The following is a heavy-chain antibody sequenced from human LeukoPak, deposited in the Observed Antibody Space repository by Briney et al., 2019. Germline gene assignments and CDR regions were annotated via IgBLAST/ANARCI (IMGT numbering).Heavy chain of an antibody. CDR2: ISANGHNT. CDR1: GFTFNKYA. V-gene: IGHV3-23*01. Sequence: GGSLRLSCAASGFTFNKYAMTWVRQAPGKGLEWVSVISANGHNTYYVDSVKGRFTLSRDNFKNMMYLQMDSLRVEDTAVYYCTLRTDYWGQGILVSVSS. J-gene: IGHJ4*01. CDR3: TLRTDY.